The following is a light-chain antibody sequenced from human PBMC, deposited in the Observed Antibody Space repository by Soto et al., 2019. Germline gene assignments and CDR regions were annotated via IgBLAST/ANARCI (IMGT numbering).Light chain of an antibody. CDR2: EVT. J-gene: IGLJ1*01. Sequence: QSVLTQPASVSGSPVQSITISCTGTSGDIGSYNLGSWYQQHPGKAPKIIIYEVTDRPSGVSYRFSVSMSGNTASLTTSGLQAEDEDEYYCSSYTKINTRASVCGTGTKVSVL. CDR1: SGDIGSYNL. V-gene: IGLV2-14*01. CDR3: SSYTKINTRASV.